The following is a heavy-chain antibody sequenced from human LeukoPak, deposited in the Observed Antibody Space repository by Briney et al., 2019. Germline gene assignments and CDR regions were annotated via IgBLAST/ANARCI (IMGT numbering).Heavy chain of an antibody. Sequence: GGSLRLSCAASGFTFSSYAMSWVRQAPGKGLEWVSAISGSGGSTYYADSVKGRFTISRDNSKNTLYLQMNSLRAEDTAVYYCAKGSVGATYYYYMDVWGKGTTVTVSS. V-gene: IGHV3-23*01. CDR2: ISGSGGST. D-gene: IGHD1-26*01. J-gene: IGHJ6*03. CDR3: AKGSVGATYYYYMDV. CDR1: GFTFSSYA.